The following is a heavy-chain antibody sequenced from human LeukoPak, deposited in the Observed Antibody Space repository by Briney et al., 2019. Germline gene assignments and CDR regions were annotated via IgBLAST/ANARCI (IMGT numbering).Heavy chain of an antibody. CDR2: ISAYNGNT. D-gene: IGHD6-19*01. CDR1: GYTFTSYG. V-gene: IGHV1-18*01. CDR3: ARDRSSGWYLNAFDI. J-gene: IGHJ3*02. Sequence: ASVKVSCKASGYTFTSYGISWVRQALGQGLEWMGWISAYNGNTNYAQKLQGRVTMTTDTSTSTAYMELRSLRSDDTAVYYCARDRSSGWYLNAFDIWGQGTMVTVSS.